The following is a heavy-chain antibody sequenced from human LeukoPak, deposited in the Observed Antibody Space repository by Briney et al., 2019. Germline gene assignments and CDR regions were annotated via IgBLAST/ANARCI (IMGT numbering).Heavy chain of an antibody. CDR3: ARSLDYYDSIGYYYYFDY. V-gene: IGHV1-69*05. J-gene: IGHJ4*02. D-gene: IGHD3-22*01. CDR2: IIPIFGTA. CDR1: GGTFSSYA. Sequence: SVKVSCKASGGTFSSYAISWVRQAPGQGLEWMGWIIPIFGTANYAQKFQGRVTVTTDESTSTAYMELSSLRSEDTAVYYCARSLDYYDSIGYYYYFDYWGQGTLVTVSS.